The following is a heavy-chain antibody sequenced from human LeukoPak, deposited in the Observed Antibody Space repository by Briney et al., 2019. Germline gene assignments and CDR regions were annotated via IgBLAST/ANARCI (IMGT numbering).Heavy chain of an antibody. CDR3: ASLEEASPFDY. CDR1: GSSLSSDNYY. Sequence: PSETLSLTCTVSGSSLSSDNYYWGWIRQPPGKGLEWIGSIYYSGSTYYNPSLKSRVTISVDTSKNQFSLKLSSVTAADTAVYYCASLEEASPFDYWGQGTLVTVSS. CDR2: IYYSGST. D-gene: IGHD6-6*01. J-gene: IGHJ4*02. V-gene: IGHV4-39*07.